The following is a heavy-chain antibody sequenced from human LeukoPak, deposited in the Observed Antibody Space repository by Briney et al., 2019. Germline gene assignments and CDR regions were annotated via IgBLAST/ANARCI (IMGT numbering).Heavy chain of an antibody. CDR1: GYTFTSYG. V-gene: IGHV1-18*01. Sequence: ASVKVSCKASGYTFTSYGISWVRQAPGQGLEWMGWISAYNGNTNYPQKLQGRVTMTTDTSTSTAYMELRSLRSDDPAVYYCARDQGGDPAMAAFAYWGQGALVTVSS. CDR2: ISAYNGNT. D-gene: IGHD5-18*01. J-gene: IGHJ4*02. CDR3: ARDQGGDPAMAAFAY.